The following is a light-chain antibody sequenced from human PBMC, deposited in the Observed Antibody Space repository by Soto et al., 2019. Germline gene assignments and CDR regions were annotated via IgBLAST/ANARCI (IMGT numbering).Light chain of an antibody. CDR1: QSVSTNY. J-gene: IGKJ1*01. Sequence: EIVLTQSPGTLSLSPGERATLSCRASQSVSTNYLAWYQQKPGQAPWLLIYGAFNRAGGVPDRFSGSVSGTDFTLTTSRLEPEDFEVYYCQQYGSSPRTLGQGTRVDIK. V-gene: IGKV3-20*01. CDR2: GAF. CDR3: QQYGSSPRT.